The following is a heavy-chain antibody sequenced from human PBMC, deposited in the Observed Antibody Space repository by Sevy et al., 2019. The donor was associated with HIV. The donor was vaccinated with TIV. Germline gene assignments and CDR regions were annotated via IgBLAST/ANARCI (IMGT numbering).Heavy chain of an antibody. V-gene: IGHV3-7*03. Sequence: ESLKISCVASGFTFSNYWMSWVRQAPGKGLEWVANIKRDGSEKYYVASVKGRFTISRDNDKTSLYLQMNSLRDEDTAVYYCARDCNSATCLWGLDVWGPGTTVTVSS. D-gene: IGHD1-26*01. CDR1: GFTFSNYW. J-gene: IGHJ6*02. CDR3: ARDCNSATCLWGLDV. CDR2: IKRDGSEK.